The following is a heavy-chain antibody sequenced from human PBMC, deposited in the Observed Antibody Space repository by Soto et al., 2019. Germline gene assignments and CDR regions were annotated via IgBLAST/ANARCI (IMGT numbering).Heavy chain of an antibody. CDR1: GYTFTSYY. V-gene: IGHV1-46*01. D-gene: IGHD2-2*01. J-gene: IGHJ4*02. CDR2: INPSGGST. CDR3: ARDQGDNRGAYCSSTSCYSYFDY. Sequence: ASVKVSCKASGYTFTSYYMHWVRQAPGQGLEWMGIINPSGGSTSYAQKFQGRVTMTRDTSTSTVYMELSSLRSEDTAVYYCARDQGDNRGAYCSSTSCYSYFDYWGQGTLVTVSS.